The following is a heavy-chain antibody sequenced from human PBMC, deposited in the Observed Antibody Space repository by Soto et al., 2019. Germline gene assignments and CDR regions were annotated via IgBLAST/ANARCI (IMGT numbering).Heavy chain of an antibody. V-gene: IGHV4-34*01. CDR1: GGSFSGYY. Sequence: SETLSLTCAVYGGSFSGYYWSWIRQPPGKGLEWIGEINHSGSTNYNPSLKRRVTISVDTSKNQFSLKLSSVTAADTAVYYCAREEYSHWGQGTLVTVSS. D-gene: IGHD6-6*01. CDR3: AREEYSH. CDR2: INHSGST. J-gene: IGHJ4*02.